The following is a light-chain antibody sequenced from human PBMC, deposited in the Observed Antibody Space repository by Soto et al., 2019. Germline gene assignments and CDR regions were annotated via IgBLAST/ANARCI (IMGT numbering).Light chain of an antibody. J-gene: IGKJ5*01. CDR3: RQRSNWPIT. V-gene: IGKV3-11*01. CDR1: QSVSSY. Sequence: EIVLTRSPATLSLSPGERATLSCRASQSVSSYLAWYQQKPGQAPRLLIYDASNRATGIPARFSGSGSGTDFTLTISSLEPEDFAVYYCRQRSNWPITFGQGTRLEIK. CDR2: DAS.